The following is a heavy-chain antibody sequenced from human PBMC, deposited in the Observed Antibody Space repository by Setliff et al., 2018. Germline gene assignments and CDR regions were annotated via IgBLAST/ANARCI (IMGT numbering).Heavy chain of an antibody. J-gene: IGHJ4*02. CDR2: IDINVDSI. D-gene: IGHD5-18*01. CDR1: GFNFRNSA. V-gene: IGHV3-48*01. Sequence: GGSLRLSCAASGFNFRNSAMNWVRQAPGKGLEWISYIDINVDSIYYADSVKGRVTISRDDARSTMYLQMNRLRAEDTAVYYCARDNWVDSVMVTEKGEFWGQGTLDTVSS. CDR3: ARDNWVDSVMVTEKGEF.